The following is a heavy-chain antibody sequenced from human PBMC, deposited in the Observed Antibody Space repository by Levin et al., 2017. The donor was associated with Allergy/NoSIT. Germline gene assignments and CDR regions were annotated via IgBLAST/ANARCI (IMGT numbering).Heavy chain of an antibody. CDR3: AREALRPFTAIKGPFDY. CDR2: IYHSGST. Sequence: KAGGSLRLSCAVSGGSISSSNWWSWVRQPPGKGLEWIGEIYHSGSTNYNPSLKSRVTISVDKSKNQFSLKLSSVTAADTAVYYCAREALRPFTAIKGPFDYWGQGTLVTVSS. D-gene: IGHD5-18*01. J-gene: IGHJ4*02. CDR1: GGSISSSNW. V-gene: IGHV4-4*02.